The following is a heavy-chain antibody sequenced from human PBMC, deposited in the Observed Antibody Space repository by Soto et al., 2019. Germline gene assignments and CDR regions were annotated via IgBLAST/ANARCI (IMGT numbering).Heavy chain of an antibody. D-gene: IGHD3-3*01. J-gene: IGHJ5*01. CDR2: VYWHDDK. Sequence: QITLKESGPSLVKPTQTLPLTCTFSGFSLTNTGVTVGWIRQPPGKALEWLALVYWHDDKRYIPSLRNRLTIVNDTSKNLVVLTLASVPSVDTATYYCAHSHFEILAGPFDSFCRATPITVSS. CDR3: AHSHFEILAGPFDS. V-gene: IGHV2-5*01. CDR1: GFSLTNTGVT.